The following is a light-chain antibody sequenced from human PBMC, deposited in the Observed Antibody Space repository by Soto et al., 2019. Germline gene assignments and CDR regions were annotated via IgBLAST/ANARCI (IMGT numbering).Light chain of an antibody. J-gene: IGLJ2*01. CDR1: SSDVGGYNY. CDR2: EVT. CDR3: SSYAGSSNLV. Sequence: QSALTQPPSASGSPGQSVTISCTGTSSDVGGYNYVSWYQQHPGKAPKLMIYEVTKRPSGVPDRFSGSKSGNTASLTVSGLQAGDEADYYFSSYAGSSNLVFGGGTKLTVL. V-gene: IGLV2-8*01.